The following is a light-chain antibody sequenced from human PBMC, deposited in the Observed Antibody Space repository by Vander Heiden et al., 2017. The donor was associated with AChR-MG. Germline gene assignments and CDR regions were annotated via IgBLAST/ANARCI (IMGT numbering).Light chain of an antibody. Sequence: DIQMTQSPSSLSASVGDRVTIACRASQTIDTYVSWYQQKPGKAPKLLIYFASSLQSGVPSRFSGSGSGTEFTLTISGLQREDFATYYCQQSFSQPPTFAQGTNLGIK. V-gene: IGKV1-39*01. CDR2: FAS. CDR3: QQSFSQPPT. CDR1: QTIDTY. J-gene: IGKJ2*01.